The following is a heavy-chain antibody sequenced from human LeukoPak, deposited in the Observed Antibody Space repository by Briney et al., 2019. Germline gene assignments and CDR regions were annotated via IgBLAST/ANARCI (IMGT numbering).Heavy chain of an antibody. CDR1: GYTFTSYD. V-gene: IGHV1-69*05. J-gene: IGHJ5*02. Sequence: SVKVSCKASGYTFTSYDINWVRQAPGQGLEWMGRIIPIFGTANYAQKFQGRVTITTDESTSTAYMELSSLRSEDTAVYYCARDKTIFGPPAWFDPWGQGTLVTVSS. CDR3: ARDKTIFGPPAWFDP. D-gene: IGHD3-9*01. CDR2: IIPIFGTA.